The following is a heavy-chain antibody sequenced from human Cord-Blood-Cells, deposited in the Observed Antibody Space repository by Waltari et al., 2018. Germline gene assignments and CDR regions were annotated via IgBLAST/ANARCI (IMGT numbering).Heavy chain of an antibody. J-gene: IGHJ4*02. Sequence: QVQLVESGGGVVQPGRSLRLSCAASGFLFTRYAMHWVRQAPGKGLGWVAVISYDGSNKYYADSVKGRFTISRDNSKNTLYLQMNSLRAEDTAVYYCAREYYYGSGSDYWGQGTLVTVSS. V-gene: IGHV3-30-3*01. CDR3: AREYYYGSGSDY. CDR1: GFLFTRYA. CDR2: ISYDGSNK. D-gene: IGHD3-10*01.